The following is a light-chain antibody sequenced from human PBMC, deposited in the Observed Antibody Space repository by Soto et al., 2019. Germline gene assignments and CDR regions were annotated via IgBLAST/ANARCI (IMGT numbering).Light chain of an antibody. J-gene: IGKJ5*01. V-gene: IGKV3-11*01. CDR2: DXS. CDR3: QQRSNGPIT. CDR1: QTLPGRY. Sequence: IVLTQSPATLAVSLWERATLFXRDSQTLPGRYVAWYQQEPGXAPRLXXYDXSTRPTDIPARFSGSGSGTDFTLTISSLEPEDFAVYYCQQRSNGPITFGQGTRLEIK.